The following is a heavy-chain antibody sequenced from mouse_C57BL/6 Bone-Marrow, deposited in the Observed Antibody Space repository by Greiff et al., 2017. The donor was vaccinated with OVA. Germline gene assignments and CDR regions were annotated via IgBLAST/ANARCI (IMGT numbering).Heavy chain of an antibody. J-gene: IGHJ3*01. V-gene: IGHV5-6*01. CDR3: ARPSYYYGSSYPFAY. CDR2: ISSGGSYT. D-gene: IGHD1-1*01. Sequence: EVHLVESGGDLVKPGGSLKLSCAASGFTFSSYGMSWVRQTPDKRLEWVATISSGGSYTYYPDSVKGRFTISRDNAKNTLYLQMSSLKSEDTAMYYCARPSYYYGSSYPFAYWGQGTLVTVSA. CDR1: GFTFSSYG.